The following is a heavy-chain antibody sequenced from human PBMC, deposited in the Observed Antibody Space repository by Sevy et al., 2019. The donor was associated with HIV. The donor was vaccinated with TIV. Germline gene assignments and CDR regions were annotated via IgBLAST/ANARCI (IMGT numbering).Heavy chain of an antibody. J-gene: IGHJ5*02. V-gene: IGHV3-30-3*01. CDR3: AREGIAVAGTPNWFDP. CDR1: GFTFSSYA. CDR2: ISYDGSNK. D-gene: IGHD6-19*01. Sequence: GSLRLSCAASGFTFSSYAMHWVRQAPGKGLEWVAVISYDGSNKYYADSVKGRFTISRDNSKNTLYLQMNSLRAEDTAVYYCAREGIAVAGTPNWFDPWGQGTLVTVSS.